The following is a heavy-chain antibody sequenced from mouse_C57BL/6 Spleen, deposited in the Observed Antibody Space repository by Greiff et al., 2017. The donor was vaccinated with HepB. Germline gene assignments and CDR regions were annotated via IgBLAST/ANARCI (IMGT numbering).Heavy chain of an antibody. CDR1: GYTFTSYW. CDR2: IDPSDSYT. CDR3: ARSYSNYEGWFAY. Sequence: QVQLKQPGAELVMPGASVKLSCKASGYTFTSYWMHWVKQRPGQGLEWIGEIDPSDSYTNYNQKFKGKSTLTVDKSSSTAYMQLSSLTSEDSAVYYCARSYSNYEGWFAYWGQGTLVTVSA. D-gene: IGHD2-5*01. V-gene: IGHV1-69*01. J-gene: IGHJ3*01.